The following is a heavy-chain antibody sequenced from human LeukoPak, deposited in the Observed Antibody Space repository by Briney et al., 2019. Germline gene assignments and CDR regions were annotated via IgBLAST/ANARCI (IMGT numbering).Heavy chain of an antibody. CDR1: GYTFTGYY. V-gene: IGHV1-2*02. CDR3: ARADRPYYYYYYYMDV. CDR2: INPNSGGT. Sequence: ASVKVSCKASGYTFTGYYMHWARQAPGQGLEWMGWINPNSGGTNYAQKFQGRVTMTRDTSISTAYMELSRLRSDDTAVYYCARADRPYYYYYYYMDVWGKGTTVTVSS. J-gene: IGHJ6*03.